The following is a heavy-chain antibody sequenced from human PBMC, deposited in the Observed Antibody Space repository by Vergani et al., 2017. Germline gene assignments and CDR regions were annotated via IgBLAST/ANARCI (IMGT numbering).Heavy chain of an antibody. V-gene: IGHV3-11*05. D-gene: IGHD3-10*01. CDR2: IRSSSSYT. J-gene: IGHJ3*02. Sequence: QVQLVESGGGLVKPGGSLRLSCAASGFTFSDYYMSWIRQAPGKGLEWVSYIRSSSSYTNYADSVKGRFTISSDNANNSLYRQMNSLRAEDTAVYYCARETGIGELLRAFDIWGQGTMVTVSS. CDR3: ARETGIGELLRAFDI. CDR1: GFTFSDYY.